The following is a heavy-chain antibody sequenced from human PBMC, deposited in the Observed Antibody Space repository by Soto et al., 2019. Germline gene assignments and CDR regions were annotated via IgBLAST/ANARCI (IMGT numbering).Heavy chain of an antibody. V-gene: IGHV3-74*01. CDR3: AKLPDQWDDAFDI. CDR1: GFTFSRYW. CDR2: INSDVSSA. Sequence: LRLSCAASGFTFSRYWIHWVRRAPGKGLVLVSLINSDVSSAVYAYSFKGRFTISRDNSKNTLYLQMNSLIADDTAVYYCAKLPDQWDDAFDIWGQGTMVTVSS. J-gene: IGHJ3*02. D-gene: IGHD1-26*01.